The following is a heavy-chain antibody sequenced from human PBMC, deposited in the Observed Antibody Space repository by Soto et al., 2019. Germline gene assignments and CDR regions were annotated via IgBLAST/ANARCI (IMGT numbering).Heavy chain of an antibody. CDR1: GFTFSSYA. J-gene: IGHJ4*02. CDR2: FSGSGGNT. D-gene: IGHD3-10*01. Sequence: GSLRLSCAASGFTFSSYAMSWVRQAPGKGLEWVSSFSGSGGNTYYADSVKGRFTISRDSSKNTLYLQMNSLRAEDTAVYYCAKEDSSGTYYLYYFDYWGPGTLVTVSS. V-gene: IGHV3-23*01. CDR3: AKEDSSGTYYLYYFDY.